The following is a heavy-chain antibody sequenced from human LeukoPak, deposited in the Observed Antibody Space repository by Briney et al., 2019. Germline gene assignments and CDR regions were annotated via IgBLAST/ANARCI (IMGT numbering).Heavy chain of an antibody. D-gene: IGHD2-8*01. CDR3: ARSAEHCNNGVCFTDYYMDV. V-gene: IGHV1-2*06. Sequence: GASVKVSCKASGYTFTSYYIHWVRQAPGQGLEWMGRINPNSGDTNYAQNFHGRVTMTRDTSITTAYMELSSLTSDDTAVYFCARSAEHCNNGVCFTDYYMDVWGKGTTVTVSS. CDR1: GYTFTSYY. J-gene: IGHJ6*03. CDR2: INPNSGDT.